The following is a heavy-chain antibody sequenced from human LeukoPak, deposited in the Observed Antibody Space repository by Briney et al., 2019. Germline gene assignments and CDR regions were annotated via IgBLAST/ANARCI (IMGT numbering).Heavy chain of an antibody. V-gene: IGHV1-18*01. CDR1: GYTFTSYG. J-gene: IGHJ4*02. D-gene: IGHD3-3*01. Sequence: ASVKVSCKASGYTFTSYGISWVRQAPGQGLEWMGWISAYNGNTNYAQKLQGRVTMTTDTSTSTAYMELRSLRSDDTAVYYCARGLLLDYDFWSGYTLLDYWGQGTLVTVSS. CDR3: ARGLLLDYDFWSGYTLLDY. CDR2: ISAYNGNT.